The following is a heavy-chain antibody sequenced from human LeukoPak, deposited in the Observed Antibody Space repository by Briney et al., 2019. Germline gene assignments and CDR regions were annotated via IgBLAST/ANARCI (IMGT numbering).Heavy chain of an antibody. Sequence: SETLSLTCTVSGGTISRNFWSWIRQPPGKGLEWVAYIDQSGSTNYNPSLKSRLTISMDASKNQFSLQLSSVTAADTAVYYCARDRRRELLHAFDIWGQGTMVTVSS. V-gene: IGHV4-59*01. CDR1: GGTISRNF. J-gene: IGHJ3*02. CDR2: IDQSGST. D-gene: IGHD1-26*01. CDR3: ARDRRRELLHAFDI.